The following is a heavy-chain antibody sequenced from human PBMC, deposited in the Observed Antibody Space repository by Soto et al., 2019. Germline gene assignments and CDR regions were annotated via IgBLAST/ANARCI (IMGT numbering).Heavy chain of an antibody. D-gene: IGHD1-1*01. CDR2: IYPSVSS. V-gene: IGHV4-38-2*02. Sequence: SETLSLTCSVAGFAISRGYYWSWVRQPPGKGLEWIGSIYPSVSSYHNPSLETRVRLSIDTSKNQFTLNLTSVTAADTALYYCAREKVGTTFFDNWGHGIQVTVSS. CDR3: AREKVGTTFFDN. CDR1: GFAISRGYY. J-gene: IGHJ4*01.